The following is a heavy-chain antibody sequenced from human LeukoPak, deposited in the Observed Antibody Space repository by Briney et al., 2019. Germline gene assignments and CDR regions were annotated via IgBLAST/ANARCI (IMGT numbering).Heavy chain of an antibody. CDR3: ARVEGGSYYYDSSGYYPLDY. D-gene: IGHD3-22*01. CDR2: ISSSSSYI. Sequence: GGSLRLSCAASGFTFSSYSMNWVRQAPGKGLEWVSSISSSSSYIYYADSVKGRFTISRDNAKNSLYLQMNSLRAEDTAVYYCARVEGGSYYYDSSGYYPLDYWGQGTLVTVSS. CDR1: GFTFSSYS. J-gene: IGHJ4*02. V-gene: IGHV3-21*01.